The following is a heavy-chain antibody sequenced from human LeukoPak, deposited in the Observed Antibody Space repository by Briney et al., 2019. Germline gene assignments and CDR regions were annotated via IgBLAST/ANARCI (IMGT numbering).Heavy chain of an antibody. CDR1: GFTFSTFA. J-gene: IGHJ3*01. CDR3: ARDFGDGSGYHDAFDV. V-gene: IGHV3-23*01. CDR2: FSGSGAST. D-gene: IGHD3-22*01. Sequence: GGSLRLSCAASGFTFSTFAMSWVRQAPGTGLEWVSCFSGSGASTYYADSVKGRFTISRDNSKNTLYLQMNSLRAEDTAVYYCARDFGDGSGYHDAFDVWGQGTMVTVSS.